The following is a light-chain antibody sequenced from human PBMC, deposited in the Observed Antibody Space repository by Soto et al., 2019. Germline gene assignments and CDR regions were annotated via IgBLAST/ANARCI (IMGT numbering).Light chain of an antibody. J-gene: IGLJ1*01. CDR2: GNS. Sequence: QSVLTQPPSVSWAPGQRVTTSCTGSSSNIGAGYDVHWYQQLPGAAPKLLIYGNSNRPSAVPDRFSGSKSGTSASLPITGLQAEDEADYYCQSYDTSLSQDVFGTGTKVTVL. CDR1: SSNIGAGYD. V-gene: IGLV1-40*01. CDR3: QSYDTSLSQDV.